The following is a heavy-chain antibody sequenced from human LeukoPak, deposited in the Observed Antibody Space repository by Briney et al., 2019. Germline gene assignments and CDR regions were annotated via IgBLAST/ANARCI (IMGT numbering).Heavy chain of an antibody. D-gene: IGHD3-16*02. CDR2: IRYDGSNK. J-gene: IGHJ4*02. CDR3: AKRYTFGGVIAIDY. V-gene: IGHV3-30*02. CDR1: GIILSSYW. Sequence: GGSLRLSCAASGIILSSYWMSWVRQAPGKGLEWVAFIRYDGSNKYYADSVKGRFTISRDNSKNTLYLQMNSLRAEDTAVYYCAKRYTFGGVIAIDYWGQGTLVTVSS.